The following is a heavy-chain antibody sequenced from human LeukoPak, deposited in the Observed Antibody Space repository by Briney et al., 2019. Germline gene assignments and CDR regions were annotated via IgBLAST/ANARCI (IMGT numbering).Heavy chain of an antibody. CDR3: ARDLTGGWSYVH. CDR2: IAHDGGEE. D-gene: IGHD3-16*01. J-gene: IGHJ4*02. Sequence: QPGRSLRLSCAVSGFNFRSHGMHWVRQAPGKGPEWVANIAHDGGEEYYAGSVRGRFTISRDNSKNMLYLQLSSLWVEDTGLYYCARDLTGGWSYVHWGQGTLVTVSS. CDR1: GFNFRSHG. V-gene: IGHV3-30*13.